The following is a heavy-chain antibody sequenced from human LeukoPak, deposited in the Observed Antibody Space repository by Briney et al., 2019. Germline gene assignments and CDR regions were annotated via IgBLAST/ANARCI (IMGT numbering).Heavy chain of an antibody. Sequence: SETLPLTCTVSVGSISRSSYYWGWIRQPPGKGLEWIGSIYYSRSTYYNPSLKSRVTISVDTSKNQFSLKLSSVTAADTAVYYCARHQGYSSSWYGHLYYYYMDVWGKGTTLTVSS. V-gene: IGHV4-39*01. J-gene: IGHJ6*03. CDR1: VGSISRSSYY. CDR2: IYYSRST. D-gene: IGHD6-13*01. CDR3: ARHQGYSSSWYGHLYYYYMDV.